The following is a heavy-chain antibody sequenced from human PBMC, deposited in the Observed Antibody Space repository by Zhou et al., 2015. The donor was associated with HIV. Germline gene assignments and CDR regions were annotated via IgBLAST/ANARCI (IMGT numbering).Heavy chain of an antibody. CDR3: ARGDKSITYFWSGSPGGPPANYYGMDV. CDR1: GGTFSSYA. D-gene: IGHD3-3*01. V-gene: IGHV1-69*12. CDR2: IIPIFGTA. Sequence: QVQLVQSGAEVKKPGSSVKVSCKASGGTFSSYAISWVRQAPGQGLEWMGGIIPIFGTANYAQKFQGRVTITADESTSTAYMELSSLRSEDTAVYYCARGDKSITYFWSGSPGGPPANYYGMDVWGTKGTHGQPSPQ. J-gene: IGHJ6*01.